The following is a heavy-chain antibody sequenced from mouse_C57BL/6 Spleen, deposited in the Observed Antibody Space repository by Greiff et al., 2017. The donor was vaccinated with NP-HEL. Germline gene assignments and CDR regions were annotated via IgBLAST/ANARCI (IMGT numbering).Heavy chain of an antibody. CDR2: IDPSDSYT. V-gene: IGHV1-69*01. J-gene: IGHJ3*01. CDR3: ARRGPSSPWFAY. D-gene: IGHD1-1*01. CDR1: GYTFTSYW. Sequence: QVQLQQPGAELVMPGASVKLSCKASGYTFTSYWMHWVKQRPGQGLEWIGEIDPSDSYTNYNQKFKGKSTLTVDKSSSTAYMQLSSLTSEDSAVYYCARRGPSSPWFAYWGQGTLVTVSA.